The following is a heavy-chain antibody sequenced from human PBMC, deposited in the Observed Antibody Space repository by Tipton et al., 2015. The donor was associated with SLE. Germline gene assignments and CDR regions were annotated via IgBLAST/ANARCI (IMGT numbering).Heavy chain of an antibody. CDR3: ARGSAVAGDYYYYYGMDV. Sequence: TLSLTCTVYGGSFSDSYWSWIRHPPGKGLEWIGEIDHSGSTNYNPSLKSRLTISGDPSKNQFSLKLSSVTAADTAVYYCARGSAVAGDYYYYYGMDVWGQGTTVTVSS. V-gene: IGHV4-34*01. CDR1: GGSFSDSY. J-gene: IGHJ6*02. D-gene: IGHD6-19*01. CDR2: IDHSGST.